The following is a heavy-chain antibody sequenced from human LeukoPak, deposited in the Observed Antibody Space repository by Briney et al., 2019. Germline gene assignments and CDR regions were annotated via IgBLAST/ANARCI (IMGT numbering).Heavy chain of an antibody. D-gene: IGHD5-12*01. J-gene: IGHJ6*03. CDR2: MNPNSGNT. CDR3: ARVNIVATYYYYYMDV. CDR1: GYTFPSYD. Sequence: ASVKVSCKASGYTFPSYDINWVRQAPGHGLEWMGWMNPNSGNTGYAQKFQGRVTMTRNTSISTAYMELSSLRSEDTAVYYCARVNIVATYYYYYMDVWGKGTTVTISS. V-gene: IGHV1-8*01.